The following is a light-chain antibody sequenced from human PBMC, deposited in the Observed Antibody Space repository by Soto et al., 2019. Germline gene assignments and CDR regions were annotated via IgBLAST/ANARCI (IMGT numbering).Light chain of an antibody. J-gene: IGKJ1*01. Sequence: ESVLPQSPGTLSLAPGESATLSCRARERVSSSFLAWYQQKPGQAPRLLIYGASNRATGIPDRFSGSGSGTDSTLTISRLEPEDFAVYFCQQYGSSPTTFGQGTKVDI. CDR2: GAS. V-gene: IGKV3-20*01. CDR3: QQYGSSPTT. CDR1: ERVSSSF.